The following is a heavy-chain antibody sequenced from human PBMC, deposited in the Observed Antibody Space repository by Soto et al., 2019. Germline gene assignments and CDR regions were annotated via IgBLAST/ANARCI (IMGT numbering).Heavy chain of an antibody. CDR2: IWYDGSNK. CDR1: GFTFSSYG. Sequence: GGSLRLSCAASGFTFSSYGMHWVRQAPGKGLEWVAVIWYDGSNKYYADSVKGRFTISRDNSKNTLYLQMNSLRAEDTAVYYCAREDSSGWQYAEYFQHWGQGTLVTVPS. D-gene: IGHD6-19*01. J-gene: IGHJ1*01. V-gene: IGHV3-33*01. CDR3: AREDSSGWQYAEYFQH.